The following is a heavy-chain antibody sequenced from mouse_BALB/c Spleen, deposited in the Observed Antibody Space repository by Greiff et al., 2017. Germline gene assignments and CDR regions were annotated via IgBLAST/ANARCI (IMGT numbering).Heavy chain of an antibody. V-gene: IGHV4-1*02. D-gene: IGHD1-1*01. CDR2: INPDSSTI. J-gene: IGHJ3*01. CDR1: GFDFSRYW. Sequence: EVKLLESGGGLVQPGGSLKLSCAASGFDFSRYWMSWVRQAPGKGLEWIGEINPDSSTINYTPSLKDKFIISRDNAKNTLYLQMSKVRSEDTALYYCARRGYYGSSEAWFAYWGQGTLVTVSA. CDR3: ARRGYYGSSEAWFAY.